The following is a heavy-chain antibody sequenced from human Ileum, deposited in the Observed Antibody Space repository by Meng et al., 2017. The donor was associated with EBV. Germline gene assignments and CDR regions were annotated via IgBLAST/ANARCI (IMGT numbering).Heavy chain of an antibody. CDR1: GLTINTSG. V-gene: IGHV3-74*01. D-gene: IGHD3-3*01. Sequence: VECGGGLVQPGGSLRFSCPASGLTINTSGIHWVRQVPGKGLGWVSRINDDGSITNYADSVKGRFTISRDTAKNTLSLQMSSLTVEDTAVYYCVRGGGATIFGTRDSWGQGTLVTVSS. J-gene: IGHJ5*01. CDR3: VRGGGATIFGTRDS. CDR2: INDDGSIT.